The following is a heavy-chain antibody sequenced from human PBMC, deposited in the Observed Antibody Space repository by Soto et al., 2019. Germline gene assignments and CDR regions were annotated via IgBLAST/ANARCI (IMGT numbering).Heavy chain of an antibody. Sequence: QVQLVQSGAEVKKPGASVKVSCKASGYTFTSYAMHWVRQAPGQRLEWMGWINAGNGNTKYSQKFQGRVTITRDTSASTAYMELSSLRSEDTAVYCCARDLGSSSWFDYWGQGTLDTVSS. CDR1: GYTFTSYA. D-gene: IGHD6-13*01. V-gene: IGHV1-3*01. CDR2: INAGNGNT. CDR3: ARDLGSSSWFDY. J-gene: IGHJ4*02.